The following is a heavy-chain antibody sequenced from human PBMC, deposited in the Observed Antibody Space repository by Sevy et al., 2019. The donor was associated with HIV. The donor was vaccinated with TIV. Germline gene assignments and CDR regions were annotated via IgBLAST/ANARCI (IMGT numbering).Heavy chain of an antibody. J-gene: IGHJ3*02. CDR2: IWNDRSNK. V-gene: IGHV3-33*01. D-gene: IGHD3-22*01. Sequence: GGSLRLSCAASGFTFSSYGMHWVRQAPGKGLEWVAVIWNDRSNKHYADSVKGRFTVSRDNSKNTLYLQMNSLTAEDTAVYYCASLPNNYYDSSGSSGDDAFDIWGQGTMVTVSS. CDR3: ASLPNNYYDSSGSSGDDAFDI. CDR1: GFTFSSYG.